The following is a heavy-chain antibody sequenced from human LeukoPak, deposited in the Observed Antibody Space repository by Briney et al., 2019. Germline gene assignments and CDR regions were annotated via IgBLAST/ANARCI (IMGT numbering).Heavy chain of an antibody. Sequence: ASVKVSFKASGYTFTSYYMHWVRQAPGQGLEWMGIINPSGGSTSCAQKFQGRVTMTRDTSTSTVYMELSSLRSEDTAVYYCARDYYGSGSYYTHAGYWGQGTLVTVSS. CDR3: ARDYYGSGSYYTHAGY. V-gene: IGHV1-46*01. D-gene: IGHD3-10*01. CDR1: GYTFTSYY. CDR2: INPSGGST. J-gene: IGHJ4*02.